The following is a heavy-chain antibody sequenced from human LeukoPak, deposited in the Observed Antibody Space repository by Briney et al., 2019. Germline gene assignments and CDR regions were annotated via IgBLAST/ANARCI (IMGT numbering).Heavy chain of an antibody. CDR2: INPEGAST. Sequence: GGCLRLSCTASGFAFSTYWMFWIRQAPGKGLVWVSQINPEGASTTYGDPAKGRFTASRDNAKNALHLQMNSLRVDDTAVYYCARGTAITAGIDFWGQGTLVTASS. J-gene: IGHJ4*02. V-gene: IGHV3-74*03. CDR3: ARGTAITAGIDF. D-gene: IGHD6-19*01. CDR1: GFAFSTYW.